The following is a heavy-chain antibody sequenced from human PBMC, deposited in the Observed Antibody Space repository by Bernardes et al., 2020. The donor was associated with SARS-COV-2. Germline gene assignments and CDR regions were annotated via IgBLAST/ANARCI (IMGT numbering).Heavy chain of an antibody. CDR3: AKPGGYCTTTNCYAGADY. J-gene: IGHJ4*02. Sequence: GGSLRLSCAASGLTFGRYAMTWVRQAPGTGLEWISTISGSASSTHYADSVRGRFTISRDNSRDMLYLQMTSLRAEDTAVYYCAKPGGYCTTTNCYAGADYWGQGTLVTVSS. CDR1: GLTFGRYA. D-gene: IGHD2-2*01. V-gene: IGHV3-23*01. CDR2: ISGSASST.